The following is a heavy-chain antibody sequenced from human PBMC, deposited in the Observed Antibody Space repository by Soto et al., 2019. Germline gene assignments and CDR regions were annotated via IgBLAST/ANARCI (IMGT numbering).Heavy chain of an antibody. D-gene: IGHD1-1*01. Sequence: QVQLQESGPGLVKPSQTLSLICTVSGGSISNGIYYWSWIRHHPGKGLEWIGNIYYVGTTSYNPSLKNRVTISIDRSKNQFSPTVNSVTAADTAVYYCAKNETTRPWFNPWGQGTLVTVSS. CDR2: IYYVGTT. CDR1: GGSISNGIYY. CDR3: AKNETTRPWFNP. V-gene: IGHV4-31*03. J-gene: IGHJ5*02.